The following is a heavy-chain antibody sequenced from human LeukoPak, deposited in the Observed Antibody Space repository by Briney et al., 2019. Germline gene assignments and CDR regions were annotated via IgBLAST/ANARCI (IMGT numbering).Heavy chain of an antibody. V-gene: IGHV4-61*05. CDR1: GGSISSSSYY. D-gene: IGHD6-13*01. J-gene: IGHJ3*02. Sequence: PSQTLSLTCTVSGGSISSSSYYWGWIRQPPGKGLECVGYVFYSGTTNYNPSLKSRVTISIDTSKNQFSLKLSSVTAADTAVYYCARNENNSSSWYGGAFDIWGQGTMVTVSS. CDR2: VFYSGTT. CDR3: ARNENNSSSWYGGAFDI.